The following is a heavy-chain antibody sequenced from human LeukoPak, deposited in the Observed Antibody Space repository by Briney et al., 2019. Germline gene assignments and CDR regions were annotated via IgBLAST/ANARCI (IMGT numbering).Heavy chain of an antibody. CDR3: ARASRYCSSTSCKTYYYYMDV. V-gene: IGHV3-48*03. CDR1: GFTFSSYE. CDR2: ISSSGSTM. J-gene: IGHJ6*03. Sequence: GGSLRLSCAASGFTFSSYEMNWVRQAPGKGLEWVSYISSSGSTMYYADSVKGRFTISRDNAKNSLYLQMNSLRAEDTAVYYCARASRYCSSTSCKTYYYYMDVWGKGTTVTISS. D-gene: IGHD2-2*01.